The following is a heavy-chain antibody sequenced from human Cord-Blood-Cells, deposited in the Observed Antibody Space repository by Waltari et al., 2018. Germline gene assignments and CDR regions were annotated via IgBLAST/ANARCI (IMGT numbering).Heavy chain of an antibody. Sequence: QLQLQESGPGLVKPSETLSLTCTVSAGSISSSSYYWGWIRQPPGKGLEWIGSIYYSGSTYYNPSLKSRVTISVDTSKNQFSLKLSSVTAADTAVYYCARRRSSSWYMGYYFDYWGQGTLVTVSS. CDR1: AGSISSSSYY. CDR2: IYYSGST. V-gene: IGHV4-39*01. D-gene: IGHD6-13*01. J-gene: IGHJ4*02. CDR3: ARRRSSSWYMGYYFDY.